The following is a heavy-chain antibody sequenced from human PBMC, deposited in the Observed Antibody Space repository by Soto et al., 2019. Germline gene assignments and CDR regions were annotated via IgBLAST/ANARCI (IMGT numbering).Heavy chain of an antibody. Sequence: GSLRLSCAASGFTFSSYDMHWIRQATGKGLEWVSAIGTAGDTYYPGSVKGRFTISRENAKNSLYLQMNSLRAGDTAVYYCARGGQQLVYYYGMDVWGQGTTVTV. V-gene: IGHV3-13*01. D-gene: IGHD6-13*01. CDR1: GFTFSSYD. CDR2: IGTAGDT. CDR3: ARGGQQLVYYYGMDV. J-gene: IGHJ6*02.